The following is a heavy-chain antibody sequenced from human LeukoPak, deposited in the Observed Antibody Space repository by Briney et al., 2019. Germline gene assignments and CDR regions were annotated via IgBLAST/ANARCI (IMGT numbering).Heavy chain of an antibody. CDR1: GFTFTSYA. V-gene: IGHV3-23*01. CDR3: TTASLRFLEWLSTDY. CDR2: IRGSGGST. D-gene: IGHD3-3*01. J-gene: IGHJ4*02. Sequence: GGSLRLSCAASGFTFTSYAMSWVRQAPGRGLDWVSAIRGSGGSTYYADSVKGRFTISRDNSKNTLYLQMNSLKTEDTAVYYCTTASLRFLEWLSTDYWGQGTLVTVSS.